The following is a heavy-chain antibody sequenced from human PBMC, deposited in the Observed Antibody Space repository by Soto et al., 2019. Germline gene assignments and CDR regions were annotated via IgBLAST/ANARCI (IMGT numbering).Heavy chain of an antibody. CDR3: ARDLWGYCGTDCYPLDV. V-gene: IGHV4-59*01. Sequence: ETLSLTCTVSGGSISGYYWSWIRQPPGKGLEWIGYMYNTGSTVYNPPFKSRVTISVDTSKNQFPLKLNSVTAADTAVYYCARDLWGYCGTDCYPLDVWGQGTTVTVSS. CDR1: GGSISGYY. J-gene: IGHJ6*02. CDR2: MYNTGST. D-gene: IGHD2-21*02.